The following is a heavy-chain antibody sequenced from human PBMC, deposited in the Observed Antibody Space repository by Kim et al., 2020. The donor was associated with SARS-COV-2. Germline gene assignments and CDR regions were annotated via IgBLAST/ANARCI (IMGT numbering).Heavy chain of an antibody. CDR3: ARRGSSSDY. CDR1: GGSISSSSYY. CDR2: IYYSGST. Sequence: SETLSLTCTVSGGSISSSSYYWGWIRQPPGKGLEWIGSIYYSGSTYYNPSLKSRVTISVDTSKNQFSLKLSSVTAADTAVYYCARRGSSSDYWGQGTLVTVSS. V-gene: IGHV4-39*01. D-gene: IGHD3-10*01. J-gene: IGHJ4*02.